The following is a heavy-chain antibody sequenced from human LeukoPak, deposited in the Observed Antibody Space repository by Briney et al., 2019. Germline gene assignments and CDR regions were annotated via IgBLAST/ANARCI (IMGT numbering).Heavy chain of an antibody. V-gene: IGHV3-23*01. Sequence: GGSLRLSCAASGFIFSNYAMTWVCQAPETGLKWVSSISDSGGGTHYANSVKGRFTISRDNSKSTLYLQMNSLKAEDTAVYYCAKDSGPGSFYPTGDEYWGQGILVTVSS. CDR1: GFIFSNYA. D-gene: IGHD3-10*01. J-gene: IGHJ4*02. CDR2: ISDSGGGT. CDR3: AKDSGPGSFYPTGDEY.